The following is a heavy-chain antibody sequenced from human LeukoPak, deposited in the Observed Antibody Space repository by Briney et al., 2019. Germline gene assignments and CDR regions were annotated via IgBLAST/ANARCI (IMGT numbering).Heavy chain of an antibody. CDR2: INHDGSST. CDR3: AREDGYSSSWYSDY. D-gene: IGHD6-13*01. Sequence: PGGSLRLSCAASGFTFSYYWMHWVRQAPGKGLVWVSRINHDGSSTTYADSVKGRFTISRDNAKNTLYLQMNSLRAEDTAVYYCAREDGYSSSWYSDYWGQGTLVTVSS. CDR1: GFTFSYYW. J-gene: IGHJ4*02. V-gene: IGHV3-74*01.